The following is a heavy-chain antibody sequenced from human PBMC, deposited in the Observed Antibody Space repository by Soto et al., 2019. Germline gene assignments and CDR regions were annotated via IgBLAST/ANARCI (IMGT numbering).Heavy chain of an antibody. Sequence: GGSLRLSCAASGFTFSSYGMHWVRQAPGKGLEWVAVISYDGSNKYYADSVKGRFTISRDNSKNTLYLQMNSLRAEDTAVYYCAKDREPLYGDYQYFDYWGQGTLVTVSS. J-gene: IGHJ4*02. D-gene: IGHD4-17*01. CDR2: ISYDGSNK. V-gene: IGHV3-30*18. CDR1: GFTFSSYG. CDR3: AKDREPLYGDYQYFDY.